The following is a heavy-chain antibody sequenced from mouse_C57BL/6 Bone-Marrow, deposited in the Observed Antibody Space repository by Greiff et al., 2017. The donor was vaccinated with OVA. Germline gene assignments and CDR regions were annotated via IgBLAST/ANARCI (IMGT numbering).Heavy chain of an antibody. Sequence: VKLQQPGAELVKPGASVKLSCKASGYTFTSYWMHWVKQRPGQGLEWIGMIHPNSGSTNYNEKFKSKATLTVDKSSSTAYMQLSSLTSEDSAVYYCARYYYGSLDYWGQGTTLTVSS. D-gene: IGHD1-1*01. CDR3: ARYYYGSLDY. CDR2: IHPNSGST. CDR1: GYTFTSYW. J-gene: IGHJ2*01. V-gene: IGHV1-64*01.